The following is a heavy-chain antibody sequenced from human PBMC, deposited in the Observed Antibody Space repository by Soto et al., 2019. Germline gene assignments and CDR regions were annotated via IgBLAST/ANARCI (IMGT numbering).Heavy chain of an antibody. V-gene: IGHV1-69*02. D-gene: IGHD4-4*01. Sequence: SVKVSCKASGGTFSSYTISWVRQAPGQGLEWMGRIIPILGIANYAQKFQGRVTITADKSTSTAYMELSSLRSEDTAVYYCARGVLTTGDAFEIWGQGTMVTVSS. J-gene: IGHJ3*02. CDR3: ARGVLTTGDAFEI. CDR1: GGTFSSYT. CDR2: IIPILGIA.